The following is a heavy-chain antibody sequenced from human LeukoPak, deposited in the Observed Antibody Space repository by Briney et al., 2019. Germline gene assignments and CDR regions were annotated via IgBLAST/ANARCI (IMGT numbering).Heavy chain of an antibody. V-gene: IGHV3-21*01. CDR2: ISSSGSSV. Sequence: GGSLRLSCAASGFTFSSYSMKWVRQAPGKGLEWVSSISSSGSSVSYADSVKGRFTISRDNVKNSLYLQMNSLRAEDTAVYYCTGEAFDIWGQGTMVTVFS. J-gene: IGHJ3*02. D-gene: IGHD7-27*01. CDR1: GFTFSSYS. CDR3: TGEAFDI.